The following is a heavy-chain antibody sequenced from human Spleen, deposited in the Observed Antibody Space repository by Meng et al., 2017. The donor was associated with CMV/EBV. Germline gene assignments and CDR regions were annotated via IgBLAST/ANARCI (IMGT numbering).Heavy chain of an antibody. D-gene: IGHD3-22*01. CDR1: GFTFSSYG. J-gene: IGHJ3*02. CDR3: AKGASSGYSDAFDI. CDR2: IRYDGSNK. Sequence: GESLKISCAASGFTFSSYGMHWVRQAPGKGLEWVAFIRYDGSNKYYADSVKGRFTISRDNSKNTLYLQMNSLRAEDTAVYYCAKGASSGYSDAFDIWGQGTMVTVSS. V-gene: IGHV3-30*02.